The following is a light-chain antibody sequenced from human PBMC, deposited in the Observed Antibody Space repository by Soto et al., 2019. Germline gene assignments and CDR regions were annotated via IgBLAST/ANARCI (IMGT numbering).Light chain of an antibody. CDR2: GNS. V-gene: IGLV1-40*01. J-gene: IGLJ2*01. CDR3: QSYDSSLSGVV. Sequence: QSVLTQPPSVSGAPGQRVTISCTGSSSNIGAGYDVQWYQQLPGTAPKVLIYGNSNRPSGVPDRFSGSKSGTSASLAITGLQAEDEADYYCQSYDSSLSGVVFGGGTRSPS. CDR1: SSNIGAGYD.